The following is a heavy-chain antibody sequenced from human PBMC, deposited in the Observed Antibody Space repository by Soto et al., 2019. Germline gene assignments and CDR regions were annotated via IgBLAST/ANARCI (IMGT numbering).Heavy chain of an antibody. Sequence: QVQLVQSGAEVKKPGSSVNVSRKASGGTFSSFAITWVRQAPGQGLEWMGGIIPLFGTANYAQKFQDRVTFTADESTSTAYMELSSLSSEDTAVYYCARRVADDYGDYTTIDYWGQGTLVTVSS. CDR1: GGTFSSFA. D-gene: IGHD4-17*01. CDR3: ARRVADDYGDYTTIDY. CDR2: IIPLFGTA. V-gene: IGHV1-69*12. J-gene: IGHJ4*02.